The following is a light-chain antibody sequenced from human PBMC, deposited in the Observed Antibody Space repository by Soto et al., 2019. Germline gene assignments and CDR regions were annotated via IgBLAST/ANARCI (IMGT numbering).Light chain of an antibody. J-gene: IGLJ3*02. V-gene: IGLV1-44*01. Sequence: QSVLTQPPSASGTPGQRVTISCSGASSNIGSNAVNWYQQLPGTAPQLLIYTNNQRPSGVPDRFSGSKSGTSASLAIPGLQSEDEADYHCAAWDDSLNALVFGGGTQLTVL. CDR1: SSNIGSNA. CDR2: TNN. CDR3: AAWDDSLNALV.